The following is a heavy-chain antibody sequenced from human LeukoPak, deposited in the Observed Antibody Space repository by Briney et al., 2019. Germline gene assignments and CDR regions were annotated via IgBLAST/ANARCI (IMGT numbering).Heavy chain of an antibody. J-gene: IGHJ4*02. V-gene: IGHV3-48*03. D-gene: IGHD7-27*01. CDR2: ISSSGSTI. CDR3: ARDPGEDRSLDY. Sequence: PGGSLRLSCAASGFTFSSYEMNWVRQAPGKGLEWVSYISSSGSTIYYADSVKGRFTISRDNAKNSLYLQMNSLRAEDTAVYYCARDPGEDRSLDYWGQGTLVTVSS. CDR1: GFTFSSYE.